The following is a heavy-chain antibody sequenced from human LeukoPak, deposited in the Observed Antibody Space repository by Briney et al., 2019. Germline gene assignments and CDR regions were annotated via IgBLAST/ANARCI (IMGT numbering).Heavy chain of an antibody. V-gene: IGHV1-8*03. D-gene: IGHD6-13*01. J-gene: IGHJ6*03. CDR2: MNPNSGNT. Sequence: GASVKVSCKASGYTFTSYDINWVRQATGQGLEWMGWMNPNSGNTGYAQKFQGRVTITRNTSISTAYMELSSLRSEDTAVYYCARGARSSWYYYYYMDVWGKGTTVTVSS. CDR1: GYTFTSYD. CDR3: ARGARSSWYYYYYMDV.